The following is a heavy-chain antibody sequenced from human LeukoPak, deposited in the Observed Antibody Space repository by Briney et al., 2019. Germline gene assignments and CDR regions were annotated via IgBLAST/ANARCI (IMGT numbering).Heavy chain of an antibody. CDR1: GFTFSDHY. J-gene: IGHJ6*03. CDR2: ISSTGSNI. Sequence: GGSLRLSCAASGFTFSDHYLSWIRQAPGKGLEWVSNISSTGSNIYYADTVKGRFTISRDNAKNSLYLQMNTLRAEDTGVYDCARDLEEYSSSTSCLYYYYYMDGWGKVTTVTVSS. V-gene: IGHV3-11*01. CDR3: ARDLEEYSSSTSCLYYYYYMDG. D-gene: IGHD2-2*01.